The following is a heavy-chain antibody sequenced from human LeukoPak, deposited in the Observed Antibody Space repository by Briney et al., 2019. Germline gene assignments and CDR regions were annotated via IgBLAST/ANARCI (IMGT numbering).Heavy chain of an antibody. CDR2: IYYDGST. Sequence: SETLSLTCAVSGGSIRSGNYYWGWIRQPPGKGLDWIGNIYYDGSTYYNPSLKSRVTISVDRSENHFSLKLSSVTAADTAVYYCARVKPPTFTYFDPGGQGALVVVSS. J-gene: IGHJ4*02. CDR1: GGSIRSGNYY. V-gene: IGHV4-39*07. CDR3: ARVKPPTFTYFDP. D-gene: IGHD2/OR15-2a*01.